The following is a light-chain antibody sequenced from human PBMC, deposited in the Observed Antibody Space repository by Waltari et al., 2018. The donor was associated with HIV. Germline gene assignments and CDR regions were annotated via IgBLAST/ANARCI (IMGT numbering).Light chain of an antibody. CDR2: GAS. V-gene: IGKV3-20*01. CDR3: QQYGSSPLGT. Sequence: DIVLTQTPGTLSLSPGERAHLSCRASQSVSSSYLSWYQQKPGQAPRLLIYGASSMATGIPDRFSGSGSGTDFTLTISRLEPEDFAVYYCQQYGSSPLGTFGQGTKLEIK. J-gene: IGKJ1*01. CDR1: QSVSSSY.